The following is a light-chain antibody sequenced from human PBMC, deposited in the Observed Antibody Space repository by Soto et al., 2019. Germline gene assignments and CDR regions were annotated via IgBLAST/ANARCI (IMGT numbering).Light chain of an antibody. Sequence: SYELNQPPSVSVAPGATARITCGGHNSGSKSVHWYQQRPGEAPVLVIFYDSDRPSGIPERFSGSNSGNTATLTISRVEAGYEADYHCQVWDSSSDRVVFGGGTKFTVL. V-gene: IGLV3-21*04. CDR2: YDS. J-gene: IGLJ2*01. CDR3: QVWDSSSDRVV. CDR1: NSGSKS.